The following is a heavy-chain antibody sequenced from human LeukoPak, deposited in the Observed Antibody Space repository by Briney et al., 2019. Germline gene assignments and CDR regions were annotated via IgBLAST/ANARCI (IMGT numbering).Heavy chain of an antibody. D-gene: IGHD1-26*01. Sequence: KSSETLSLTCAVYGGSFSGYYWSWIRQPPGKGLEWIGEINHSGSTNYNPSLKSRVTISVDTSKNQFSLKLSSVTAADTAVYYCARGRIVGEAFDYWGQGTLVTVSS. V-gene: IGHV4-34*01. CDR2: INHSGST. CDR1: GGSFSGYY. J-gene: IGHJ4*02. CDR3: ARGRIVGEAFDY.